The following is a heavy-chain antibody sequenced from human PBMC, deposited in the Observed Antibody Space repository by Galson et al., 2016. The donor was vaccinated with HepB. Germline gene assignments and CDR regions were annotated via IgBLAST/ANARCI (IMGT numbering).Heavy chain of an antibody. CDR3: TTRIVATADY. Sequence: SLRLSCAASGFTFSNVWMNWVRQAPGKGLEWVGRIFTKTEGGTTECAAPVKGRFTISRDDSENTVYLQMNSLKSEDTAIYYCTTRIVATADYWGQGTLVTVSS. V-gene: IGHV3-15*07. J-gene: IGHJ4*02. CDR2: IFTKTEGGTT. D-gene: IGHD3-22*01. CDR1: GFTFSNVW.